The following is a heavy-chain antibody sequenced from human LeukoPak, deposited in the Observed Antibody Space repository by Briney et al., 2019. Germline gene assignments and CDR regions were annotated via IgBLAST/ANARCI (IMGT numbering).Heavy chain of an antibody. CDR1: GFTFSSYS. V-gene: IGHV3-48*01. CDR3: AREYCSGGSCYPGDAFDI. D-gene: IGHD2-15*01. J-gene: IGHJ3*02. Sequence: GGSLRLSCAASGFTFSSYSMNWVRQAPGKGLEWVSYISSSSTIYYADSVKGRFTISRDNAKNSLYLQMNSLRAEDTAVYYCAREYCSGGSCYPGDAFDIWGQGTMVTVSS. CDR2: ISSSSTI.